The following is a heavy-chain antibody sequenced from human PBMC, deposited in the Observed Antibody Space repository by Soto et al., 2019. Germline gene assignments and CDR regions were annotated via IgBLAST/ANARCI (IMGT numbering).Heavy chain of an antibody. CDR2: IYYSGST. CDR1: GGSISNYY. V-gene: IGHV4-59*01. D-gene: IGHD1-7*01. CDR3: ARGDSRWNYFLDY. Sequence: TSETLSLTCTVSGGSISNYYWSWIRQSPGKGLEWIGYIYYSGSTNYNPSLKSRVTISLDTSKNQFSLKLSSVTAADTAVYYCARGDSRWNYFLDYWGQGTLVTVSS. J-gene: IGHJ4*02.